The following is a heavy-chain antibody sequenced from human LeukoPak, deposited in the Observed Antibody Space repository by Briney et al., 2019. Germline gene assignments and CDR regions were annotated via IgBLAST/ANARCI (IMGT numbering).Heavy chain of an antibody. D-gene: IGHD3-3*01. CDR3: ARDSLDFWSGYYRAGNNWFDP. J-gene: IGHJ5*02. Sequence: PGRSLRLSCAASGFTFDDYAMHWVRQAPGKGLEWVAVISYDGSNKYYADSVKGRFTISRDNSKNTLYLQMNSLRAEDTAVYYCARDSLDFWSGYYRAGNNWFDPWGQGTLVTVSS. CDR1: GFTFDDYA. V-gene: IGHV3-30-3*01. CDR2: ISYDGSNK.